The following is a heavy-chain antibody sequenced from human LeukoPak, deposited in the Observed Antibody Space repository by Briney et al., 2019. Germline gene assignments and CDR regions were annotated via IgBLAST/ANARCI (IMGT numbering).Heavy chain of an antibody. Sequence: SETLSLTCSVSDDSITMYYWTWIRQPPGKGLEWIGYVDHTGSTNFNPSLNGRVSISRDTTKNLFSLRLRSVTAADTAVYYCARGEGALHHWGQGTLVTVSS. CDR3: ARGEGALHH. D-gene: IGHD3-16*01. CDR2: VDHTGST. J-gene: IGHJ1*01. CDR1: DDSITMYY. V-gene: IGHV4-59*01.